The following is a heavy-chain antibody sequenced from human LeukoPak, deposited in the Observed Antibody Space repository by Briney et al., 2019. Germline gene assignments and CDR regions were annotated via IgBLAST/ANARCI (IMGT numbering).Heavy chain of an antibody. V-gene: IGHV5-51*01. CDR1: GYSFTTYW. CDR2: VNPDDSDT. D-gene: IGHD3-10*01. CDR3: ARLRWPRGGRSSFDY. J-gene: IGHJ4*02. Sequence: GESLKISCKGSGYSFTTYWIGWVRQMPGKGLEWMGIVNPDDSDTIYGPSFQGQVTISADESITTAYLQWSSLKASDTAMYYCARLRWPRGGRSSFDYWGQGALVTVSS.